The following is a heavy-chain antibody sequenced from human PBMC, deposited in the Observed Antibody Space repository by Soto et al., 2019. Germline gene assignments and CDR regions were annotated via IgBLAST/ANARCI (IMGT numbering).Heavy chain of an antibody. J-gene: IGHJ6*02. Sequence: GESLKISCKGSGYSFTSYWIGWVRQMPGKGLEWMGIIYPGDSDTRYSPSFQGQVTISADKSISTAYLQWSSLKASDTAMHYWGRFGETGPQFAYYYYGMDVGGQGTTVTVSS. CDR3: GRFGETGPQFAYYYYGMDV. D-gene: IGHD3-10*01. CDR1: GYSFTSYW. V-gene: IGHV5-51*01. CDR2: IYPGDSDT.